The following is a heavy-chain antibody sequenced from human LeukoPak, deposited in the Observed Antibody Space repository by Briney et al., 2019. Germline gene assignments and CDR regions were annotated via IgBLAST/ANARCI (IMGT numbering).Heavy chain of an antibody. V-gene: IGHV1-18*01. D-gene: IGHD6-19*01. Sequence: ASVKVSCKASGFIFISYGISWVRQAPGQGLEWMGWISGYSGNTNYAQKLQGRVTMATDTSTSTAYMELRSLRSDDTAVYYCARVGSSGWYFLDYWGQGILVTVSS. CDR2: ISGYSGNT. CDR1: GFIFISYG. CDR3: ARVGSSGWYFLDY. J-gene: IGHJ4*02.